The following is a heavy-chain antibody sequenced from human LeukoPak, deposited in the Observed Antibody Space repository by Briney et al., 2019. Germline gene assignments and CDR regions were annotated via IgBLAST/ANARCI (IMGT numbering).Heavy chain of an antibody. D-gene: IGHD1-26*01. CDR1: GFTFSSYS. CDR2: ISSSSSYI. J-gene: IGHJ4*02. CDR3: ARGPEEPGGGDY. Sequence: GGSLRLSCAASGFTFSSYSMNWVRQAPGKGLEWVSSISSSSSYIYYADSVKGRFTISRDNAKNSLYLQMNSLRAEDTAVYYCARGPEEPGGGDYWGQGTLVTVSS. V-gene: IGHV3-21*01.